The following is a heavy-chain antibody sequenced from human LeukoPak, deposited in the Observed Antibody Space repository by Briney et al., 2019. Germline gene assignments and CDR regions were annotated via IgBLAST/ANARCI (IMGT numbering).Heavy chain of an antibody. CDR2: INAGNGNT. Sequence: ASVNVSCKASGYTFTSYAMHWVRQAPGQRLEWMGWINAGNGNTKYSQKLQGRVTITRDTSASTAYMELSSLRSEDTAVYYCARDNRRAVLQYQLLGFWGQGTLVTVSS. CDR1: GYTFTSYA. J-gene: IGHJ4*02. D-gene: IGHD2-2*01. V-gene: IGHV1-3*01. CDR3: ARDNRRAVLQYQLLGF.